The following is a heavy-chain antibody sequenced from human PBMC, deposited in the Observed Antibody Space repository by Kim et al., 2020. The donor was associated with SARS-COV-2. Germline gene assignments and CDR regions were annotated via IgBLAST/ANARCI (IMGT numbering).Heavy chain of an antibody. V-gene: IGHV3-30*01. D-gene: IGHD6-13*01. J-gene: IGHJ4*02. CDR3: ARDFSSFFSYYFDY. Sequence: YAVSVKGRFTISGDNSKNTLYLQMNSLRAEDTAVYYCARDFSSFFSYYFDYWGQGTLVTVSS.